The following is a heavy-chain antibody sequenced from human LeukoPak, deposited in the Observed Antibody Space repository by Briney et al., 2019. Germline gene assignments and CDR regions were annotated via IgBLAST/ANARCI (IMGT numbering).Heavy chain of an antibody. V-gene: IGHV3-9*03. CDR1: GFTFDDYA. CDR3: AKVTEGGWSGAFDI. J-gene: IGHJ3*02. CDR2: ISWNSGSI. Sequence: PGRSLRLSCAASGFTFDDYAMHWVRQAPGKGLEWVSGISWNSGSIGYADSVKGRFTISRDNAKNSLYLQMNSLRAEDMALYYCAKVTEGGWSGAFDIWGQGTMVTVSS. D-gene: IGHD6-19*01.